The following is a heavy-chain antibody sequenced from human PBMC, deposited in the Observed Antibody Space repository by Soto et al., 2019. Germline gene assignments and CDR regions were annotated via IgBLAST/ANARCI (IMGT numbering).Heavy chain of an antibody. Sequence: PGGSLRLSCAASGFTFSSYAMSWVRQAPGKGLEWVSAISGSGGSTYYADSVKGRFTISRDNSKNTLYLQMNSLRAEGTAVYYCAKELRMHRYNWNYSPSLPWFDPWGQGTLVTVSS. CDR3: AKELRMHRYNWNYSPSLPWFDP. CDR1: GFTFSSYA. D-gene: IGHD1-7*01. CDR2: ISGSGGST. V-gene: IGHV3-23*01. J-gene: IGHJ5*02.